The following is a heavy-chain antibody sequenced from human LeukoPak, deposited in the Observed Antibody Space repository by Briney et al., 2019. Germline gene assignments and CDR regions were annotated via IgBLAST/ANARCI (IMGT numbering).Heavy chain of an antibody. V-gene: IGHV4-30-2*01. CDR2: IYRSGST. Sequence: PSQTLSLTCTVSGGSISDGGYYWNWIRQPPGKGLEWIGYIYRSGSTYYNPSLKSRVTISVDTSKNQFSLKLTSVTAADTAVYYCARLVGSSSYYFDYWGQGTLVTVSS. J-gene: IGHJ4*02. CDR1: GGSISDGGYY. CDR3: ARLVGSSSYYFDY. D-gene: IGHD6-13*01.